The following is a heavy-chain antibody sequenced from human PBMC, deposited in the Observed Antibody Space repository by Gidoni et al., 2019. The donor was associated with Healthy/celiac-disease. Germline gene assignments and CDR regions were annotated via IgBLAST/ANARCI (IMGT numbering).Heavy chain of an antibody. V-gene: IGHV3-21*01. D-gene: IGHD2-2*01. Sequence: EVQLVESGGGLVKPGGSLRLSCAASGFTFISYSMNWVRQAPGKGLEWVSSISSSSSYIYYADSVKGRFTISRDNAKNSLYLQMNSLRAEDTAVYYCARDRNVVASDAFDIWGQGTMVTVSS. CDR1: GFTFISYS. CDR2: ISSSSSYI. J-gene: IGHJ3*02. CDR3: ARDRNVVASDAFDI.